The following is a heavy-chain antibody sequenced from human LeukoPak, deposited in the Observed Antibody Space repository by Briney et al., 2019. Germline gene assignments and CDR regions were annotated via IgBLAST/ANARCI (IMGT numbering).Heavy chain of an antibody. CDR3: AAVSDFLFRYDSSGYYYGEGAFDI. CDR1: GYTFTSYD. CDR2: MNPNSGNT. J-gene: IGHJ3*02. Sequence: GASVKVSCKASGYTFTSYDINWVRRATGQGLEWMGWMNPNSGNTGYAQKFQGRVTITRNTSISTAYMELSSLRSEDTAVYYCAAVSDFLFRYDSSGYYYGEGAFDIWGQGTMVTVSS. D-gene: IGHD3-22*01. V-gene: IGHV1-8*03.